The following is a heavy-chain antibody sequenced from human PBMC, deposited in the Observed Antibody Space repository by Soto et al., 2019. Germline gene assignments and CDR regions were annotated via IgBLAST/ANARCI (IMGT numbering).Heavy chain of an antibody. CDR2: FTGGHGKT. J-gene: IGHJ4*02. CDR1: GFNIPDYG. D-gene: IGHD1-1*01. Sequence: EVQLLESGGGSVQPGGSLKLSCGVSGFNIPDYGVTWVRQRPGKGLEWVSGFTGGHGKTFYADSVRGRFTLSREDSRNMVYLQMDSLRVEDTAVYYCTRWNGFGDSWGQGTLVTVAS. V-gene: IGHV3-23*01. CDR3: TRWNGFGDS.